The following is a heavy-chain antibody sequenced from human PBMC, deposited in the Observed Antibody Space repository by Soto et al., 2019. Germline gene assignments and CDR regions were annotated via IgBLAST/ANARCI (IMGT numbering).Heavy chain of an antibody. D-gene: IGHD2-21*02. CDR2: IHPSGGGT. J-gene: IGHJ4*02. V-gene: IGHV1-46*02. CDR1: GYTFNTYY. Sequence: QVQLVQSGAEVKKPGASVKVSCKPSGYTFNTYYLHWVRQAPGQALEWMGVIHPSGGGTTYAQKLLGRVTVTRDTSTTTVFMELSSLRSDDTAVYHCARGGHIAVVTASFDYWGQGTLVTVSS. CDR3: ARGGHIAVVTASFDY.